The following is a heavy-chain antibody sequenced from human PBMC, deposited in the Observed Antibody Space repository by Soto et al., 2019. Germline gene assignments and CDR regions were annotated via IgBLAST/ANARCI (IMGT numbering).Heavy chain of an antibody. CDR3: ARGGDYPSFLSQFDY. J-gene: IGHJ4*02. V-gene: IGHV3-30-3*01. CDR2: ISYDGSNK. Sequence: VGSLRLSCAASGFTFSSYAMHWVRQAPGKGLEWVAVISYDGSNKYYADSVKGRFTISRDNSKNTLYLQMNSLRAEDTAVYYCARGGDYPSFLSQFDYWGQGTLVTVSS. D-gene: IGHD4-17*01. CDR1: GFTFSSYA.